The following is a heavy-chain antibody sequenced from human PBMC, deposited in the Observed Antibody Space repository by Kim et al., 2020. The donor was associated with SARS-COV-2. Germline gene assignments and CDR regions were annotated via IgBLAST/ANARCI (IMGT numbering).Heavy chain of an antibody. CDR3: ARVNTYDFWSGYGLGMDV. CDR1: GFTFSSYG. Sequence: GGSLRLSCAASGFTFSSYGMHWVRQAPGKGLEWVAVIWYDGSNKYYADSVKGRFTISRDNSKNTLYLQMNSLRAEDTAVYYCARVNTYDFWSGYGLGMDVWGQGTTVTVSS. V-gene: IGHV3-33*01. J-gene: IGHJ6*02. D-gene: IGHD3-3*01. CDR2: IWYDGSNK.